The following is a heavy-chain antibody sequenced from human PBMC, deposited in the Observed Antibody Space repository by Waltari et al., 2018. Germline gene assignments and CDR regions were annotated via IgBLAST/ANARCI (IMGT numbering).Heavy chain of an antibody. J-gene: IGHJ4*02. CDR2: IKSKTDGGTT. D-gene: IGHD3-22*01. CDR3: TTVFYYDSSGDY. CDR1: GFTFSNAW. V-gene: IGHV3-15*01. Sequence: EVQLVESGGGLVKPGGSLRLSCAASGFTFSNAWMSWVRQAPGKGLEWVGRIKSKTDGGTTDYATPVKGRFTISRDDSKNTLYLQMNSLKTEDTAVYYCTTVFYYDSSGDYWGQGTLVTVSS.